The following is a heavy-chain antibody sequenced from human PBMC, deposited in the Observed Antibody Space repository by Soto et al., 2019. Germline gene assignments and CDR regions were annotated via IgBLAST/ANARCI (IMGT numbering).Heavy chain of an antibody. D-gene: IGHD7-27*01. Sequence: GGSLRLSCAASGFTFSSYWVHWVRQAPEKGLVWVSRINSDGSSTSYADSVKGRFTISRDNAKNTLYLQMNSLRAEDTAVYYCARDPTLTGAVNYYYYYGMDVWGQGTTVTVSS. J-gene: IGHJ6*02. CDR3: ARDPTLTGAVNYYYYYGMDV. CDR1: GFTFSSYW. CDR2: INSDGSST. V-gene: IGHV3-74*01.